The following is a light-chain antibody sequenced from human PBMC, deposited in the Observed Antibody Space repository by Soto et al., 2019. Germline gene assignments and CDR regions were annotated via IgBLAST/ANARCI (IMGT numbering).Light chain of an antibody. CDR3: QQYESYSPWT. V-gene: IGKV1-5*01. CDR2: DAS. Sequence: DIQMTQSPSTLSASVGDRVAITCRASQSISTWLAWYQQKPGKAPKLLISDASTLESGVPSRFSGSGSGTDFTLTISSLQPEDFATYYCQQYESYSPWTFGQGTKVDIK. CDR1: QSISTW. J-gene: IGKJ1*01.